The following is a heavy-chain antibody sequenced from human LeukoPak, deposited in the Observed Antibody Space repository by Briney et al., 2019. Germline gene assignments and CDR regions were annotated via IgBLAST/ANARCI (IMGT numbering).Heavy chain of an antibody. CDR2: ISGSGGST. V-gene: IGHV3-23*01. J-gene: IGHJ3*02. Sequence: GGSLRLSCAASGFTFRRNAMSWVRPAPAKGLEGVSAISGSGGSTDYADSVKGRFTISRDNYKNTLYPQMSSLRAEDTAVYYCAKRLRDIVGARNAFDIWGQGTMVSVSS. CDR1: GFTFRRNA. D-gene: IGHD1-26*01. CDR3: AKRLRDIVGARNAFDI.